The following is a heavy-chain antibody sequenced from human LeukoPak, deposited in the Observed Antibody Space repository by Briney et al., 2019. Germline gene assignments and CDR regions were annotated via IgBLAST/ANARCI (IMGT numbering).Heavy chain of an antibody. CDR2: ISAYNGNT. D-gene: IGHD6-13*01. J-gene: IGHJ4*02. CDR1: GYTFTSYG. V-gene: IGHV1-18*01. CDR3: ARTGYSSSEPKNSDY. Sequence: ASVTVSCKASGYTFTSYGISWVRQAPGQGLEWMGWISAYNGNTNYAQKLQGRVTMTTDTSTSTAYMELRSLRSDDTAVYYCARTGYSSSEPKNSDYWGQGTLVTVSS.